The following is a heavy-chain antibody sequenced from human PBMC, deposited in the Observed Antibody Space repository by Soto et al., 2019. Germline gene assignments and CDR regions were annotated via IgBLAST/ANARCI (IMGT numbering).Heavy chain of an antibody. D-gene: IGHD1-1*01. J-gene: IGHJ5*02. CDR2: IYYSGST. CDR1: GGSISSSSYY. CDR3: ARRRYTTGRFDP. Sequence: KTSETLSLTCTVSGGSISSSSYYWGWIRQPPGKGLEWIGSIYYSGSTFYNPSLKSRVTISVDTSKNQFSLKLSSVTAADTAVYYCARRRYTTGRFDPWGPGTLDNVSS. V-gene: IGHV4-39*01.